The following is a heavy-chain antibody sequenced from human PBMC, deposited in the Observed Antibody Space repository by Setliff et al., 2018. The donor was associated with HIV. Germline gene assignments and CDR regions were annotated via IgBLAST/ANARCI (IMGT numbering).Heavy chain of an antibody. J-gene: IGHJ5*02. CDR2: IYHSGSA. CDR1: GYSISSGYY. CDR3: ARILVAAAGTGFDP. Sequence: SETLSLTCTVSGYSISSGYYWGWVRQPPGKGLEWIGEIYHSGSANYNPSLKSRVIISIDKSKNKFSLKVSSVTAADTAVYYCARILVAAAGTGFDPWGQGILVTVSS. V-gene: IGHV4-38-2*02. D-gene: IGHD6-13*01.